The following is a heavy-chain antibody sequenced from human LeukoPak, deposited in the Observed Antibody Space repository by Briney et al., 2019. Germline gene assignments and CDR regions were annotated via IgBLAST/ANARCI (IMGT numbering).Heavy chain of an antibody. D-gene: IGHD3-10*01. CDR1: GGSISTYY. J-gene: IGHJ3*02. V-gene: IGHV4-59*12. CDR2: IYHSGST. CDR3: ARAGYYGSGSFDAFDI. Sequence: KSSETLSLTCTVSGGSISTYYWSWIRQPPGKGLEWIGYIYHSGSTYYNPSLKSRVTISVDRSKNQFSLKLSSVTAADTAVYYCARAGYYGSGSFDAFDIWGQGTMVTVSS.